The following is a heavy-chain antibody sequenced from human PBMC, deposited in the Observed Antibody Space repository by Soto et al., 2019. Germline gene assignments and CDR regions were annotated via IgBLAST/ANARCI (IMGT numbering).Heavy chain of an antibody. D-gene: IGHD2-2*01. Sequence: GGSLRLSCAASGFTFSSYSMNWVRQAPGKGLEWVSYISSSSSTIYYADSVKGRFTISRDNAKNSLYLQMNSLRAEDTAVYYCARDPGYCSSTSCSYAFEIWGQGTMVTV. CDR1: GFTFSSYS. V-gene: IGHV3-48*01. J-gene: IGHJ3*02. CDR3: ARDPGYCSSTSCSYAFEI. CDR2: ISSSSSTI.